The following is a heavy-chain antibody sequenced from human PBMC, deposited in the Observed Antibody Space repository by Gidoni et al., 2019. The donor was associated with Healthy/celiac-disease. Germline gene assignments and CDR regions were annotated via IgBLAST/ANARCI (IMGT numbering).Heavy chain of an antibody. D-gene: IGHD3-22*01. CDR3: ARGESYYDSSGYYYVYFQH. CDR1: GFTFRSYA. Sequence: QVQLVESGGGVVQPGRSLRLSCAASGFTFRSYAMHWVRQAPGKGLEWVAVISYDGSNKYYADSVKGRFTISRDNSKNTLYLQMNSLRAEDTAVYYCARGESYYDSSGYYYVYFQHWGQGTLVTVSS. J-gene: IGHJ1*01. CDR2: ISYDGSNK. V-gene: IGHV3-30*04.